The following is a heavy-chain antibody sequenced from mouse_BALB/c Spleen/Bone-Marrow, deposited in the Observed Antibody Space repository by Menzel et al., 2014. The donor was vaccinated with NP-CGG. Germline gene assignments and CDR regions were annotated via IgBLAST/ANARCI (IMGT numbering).Heavy chain of an antibody. V-gene: IGHV1-67*01. CDR1: GYTFTDYA. J-gene: IGHJ4*01. D-gene: IGHD1-1*01. CDR3: ARDYGSRIYAMDY. CDR2: ISTYSGNT. Sequence: VQVVESGPELVRPGVSVKISCKGSGYTFTDYAMHWVKQSHAKSLEWIGVISTYSGNTNYNQKFKGKATMTVDKSSSTAYMELARLTSEDSATYYCARDYGSRIYAMDYWGQGTSVTVSS.